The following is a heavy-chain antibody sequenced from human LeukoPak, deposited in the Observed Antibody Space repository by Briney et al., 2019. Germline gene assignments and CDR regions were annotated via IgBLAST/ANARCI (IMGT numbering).Heavy chain of an antibody. Sequence: SETLSLTCAVYGGSFSGYYWSWIRQPPGKGLEWIGYIYYSGSTNYNPSLKSRVTISVDTSKNQFSLKLSSVTAADTAVYYCAGLQLTYYDSSGYEKYFDYWDQGTLVTVSS. CDR1: GGSFSGYY. CDR3: AGLQLTYYDSSGYEKYFDY. D-gene: IGHD3-22*01. CDR2: IYYSGST. V-gene: IGHV4-59*01. J-gene: IGHJ4*02.